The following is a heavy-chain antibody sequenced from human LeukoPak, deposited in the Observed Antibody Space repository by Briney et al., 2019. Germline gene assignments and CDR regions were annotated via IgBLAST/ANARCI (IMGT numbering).Heavy chain of an antibody. V-gene: IGHV3-74*01. CDR1: GFTFSSYW. J-gene: IGHJ5*02. CDR2: INSDGSST. D-gene: IGHD2-15*01. Sequence: PGRSLRLSCAASGFTFSSYWMHWVRQAPGKGLVWVSRINSDGSSTSYADSVKGRFTISRDNAKNTLYLQMNSLRAGDTAVYYCARERLSVVAWFDPWGQGTLVTVSS. CDR3: ARERLSVVAWFDP.